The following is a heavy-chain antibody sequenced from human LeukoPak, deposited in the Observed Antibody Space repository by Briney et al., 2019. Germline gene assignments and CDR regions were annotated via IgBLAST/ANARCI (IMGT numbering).Heavy chain of an antibody. Sequence: GGSLRLSCAVSGLTVSNYGVSWVRQAPGKGLEWVAGISGSGGSTHYADSVKGRFTISRDNPRNTLYLQMNSLRPEDTAVYFCAKRGVVIRVILVGFHKEAYYFDSWGQGALVTVSS. D-gene: IGHD3-22*01. V-gene: IGHV3-23*01. J-gene: IGHJ4*02. CDR1: GLTVSNYG. CDR3: AKRGVVIRVILVGFHKEAYYFDS. CDR2: ISGSGGST.